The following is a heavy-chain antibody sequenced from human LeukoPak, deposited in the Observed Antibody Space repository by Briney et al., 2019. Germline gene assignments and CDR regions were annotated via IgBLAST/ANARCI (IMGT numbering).Heavy chain of an antibody. J-gene: IGHJ3*02. V-gene: IGHV3-13*01. Sequence: PGGSLRLSCVASGFTFSSYDMHWVRQPTGKGLEWVAAIDTAGDTYYPGSVKGRFTISRENAKNSLYLQMNTLRAGDTAVYYCARVRIRDDVFDIWGQGTMVTVSS. CDR3: ARVRIRDDVFDI. D-gene: IGHD2-21*01. CDR2: IDTAGDT. CDR1: GFTFSSYD.